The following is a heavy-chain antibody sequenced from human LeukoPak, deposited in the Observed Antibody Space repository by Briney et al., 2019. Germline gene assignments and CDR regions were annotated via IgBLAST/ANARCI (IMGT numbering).Heavy chain of an antibody. CDR2: IYYSGST. J-gene: IGHJ4*02. CDR3: ARGQYSSSWYYFDY. CDR1: GGSISSYY. D-gene: IGHD6-13*01. V-gene: IGHV4-59*01. Sequence: PSETLSLTCTVSGGSISSYYWSWIRQPPGKGLEWIGYIYYSGSTNYNPSLKSRDTISVDTSKNQFSLKLSSVTAADTAVYYCARGQYSSSWYYFDYWGQGTLVTVSS.